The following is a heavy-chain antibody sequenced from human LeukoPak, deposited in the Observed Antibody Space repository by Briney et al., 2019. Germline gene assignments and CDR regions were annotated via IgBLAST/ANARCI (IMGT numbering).Heavy chain of an antibody. CDR1: GGSISSGGYY. CDR3: ARDREGYCRSLKCHNNWFDP. J-gene: IGHJ5*02. D-gene: IGHD2-2*01. V-gene: IGHV4-61*02. Sequence: SETLSLTCTVSGGSISSGGYYWSWIRQPAGKGLEWIGRMSVSGITNYNPSLKSRVTMSADTSKNQFSLRLSSVTAADTAVYYCARDREGYCRSLKCHNNWFDPWGQGTLVTVST. CDR2: MSVSGIT.